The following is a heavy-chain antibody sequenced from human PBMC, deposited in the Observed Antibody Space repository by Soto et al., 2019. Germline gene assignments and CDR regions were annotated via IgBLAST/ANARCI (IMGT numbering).Heavy chain of an antibody. CDR1: GDSVSSNSAA. V-gene: IGHV6-1*01. D-gene: IGHD3-10*01. J-gene: IGHJ6*02. CDR3: AVSMVRGVIMHYYGMDV. CDR2: TYYRSKWYN. Sequence: QTLSLTCAISGDSVSSNSAAWNWIRQSPSRGLEWLGRTYYRSKWYNDYAVSVKSRITINPDTSKNQFSLQLNSVTPEDTAVYYCAVSMVRGVIMHYYGMDVWGQGTTVTVSS.